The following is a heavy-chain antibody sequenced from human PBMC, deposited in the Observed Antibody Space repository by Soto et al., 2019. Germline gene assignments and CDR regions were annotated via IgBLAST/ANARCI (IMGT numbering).Heavy chain of an antibody. Sequence: QVQLLQSGSEVKKPGSSVKVSCRASGGSFSRYSISWVRQAPGQGLEWMGGIVPIFGTTNYAPRFRDRLTITADESTRTALMELTTLTSDDTAIYYCARPDEGGYSSDHHYYYALDLWGQGTAITVTS. CDR1: GGSFSRYS. J-gene: IGHJ6*02. V-gene: IGHV1-69*01. CDR2: IVPIFGTT. CDR3: ARPDEGGYSSDHHYYYALDL. D-gene: IGHD3-22*01.